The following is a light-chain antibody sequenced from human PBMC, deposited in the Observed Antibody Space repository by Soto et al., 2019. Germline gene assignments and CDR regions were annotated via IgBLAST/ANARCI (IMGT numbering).Light chain of an antibody. J-gene: IGKJ1*01. V-gene: IGKV1-39*01. Sequence: DIQMTQSPSSLPASVGDRVTITCRASQSISSYLNWYQQKPGKAPKLLIYAASSLQSGVPSRFSGSGSGTDFTLTISSLQPEDFATYYCQQANSFPPTFGQGTKVDIK. CDR3: QQANSFPPT. CDR1: QSISSY. CDR2: AAS.